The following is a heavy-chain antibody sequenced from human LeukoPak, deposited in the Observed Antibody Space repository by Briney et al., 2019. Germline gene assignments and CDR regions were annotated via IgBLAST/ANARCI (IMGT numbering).Heavy chain of an antibody. Sequence: PGGSLRLSCEASGFTFSGYWMSWVRQAPGKGLEWVAKIKQDGSEENYVDSVKGRFIISRDNAKNSLYLQMNTLRADDTAVYYCARDGFGTGSNWGQGTLVTVSS. D-gene: IGHD3-16*01. V-gene: IGHV3-7*03. J-gene: IGHJ4*02. CDR2: IKQDGSEE. CDR1: GFTFSGYW. CDR3: ARDGFGTGSN.